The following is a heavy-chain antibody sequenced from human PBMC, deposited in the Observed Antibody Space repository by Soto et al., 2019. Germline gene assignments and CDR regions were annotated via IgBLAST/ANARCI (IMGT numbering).Heavy chain of an antibody. Sequence: SETLSLTCTVSGGSSSSGDYYWSWIRQPPGKGLEWIGYIYYSGSTYYNPSLKSRVTISVDTSKNQFSLKLSSVTAADTAVYYCARVLHNTAMVNVSDYWGQGTLVTVSS. CDR2: IYYSGST. CDR1: GGSSSSGDYY. CDR3: ARVLHNTAMVNVSDY. D-gene: IGHD5-18*01. V-gene: IGHV4-30-4*01. J-gene: IGHJ4*02.